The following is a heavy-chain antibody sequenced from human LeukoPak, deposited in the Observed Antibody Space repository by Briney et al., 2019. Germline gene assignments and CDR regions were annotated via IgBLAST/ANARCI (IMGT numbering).Heavy chain of an antibody. D-gene: IGHD3-10*01. CDR1: DDTCTTYG. CDR2: IGPYNGNT. J-gene: IGHJ4*02. CDR3: ARGHIGVPFDY. V-gene: IGHV1-18*01. Sequence: GASVKVSHKASDDTCTTYGIRSVRQAPGQRLEWMGWIGPYNGNTNSAQKVQGRVTMTTDTSTSTAYMELRSLRSDDTAVYYCARGHIGVPFDYWGQGTLVTVSS.